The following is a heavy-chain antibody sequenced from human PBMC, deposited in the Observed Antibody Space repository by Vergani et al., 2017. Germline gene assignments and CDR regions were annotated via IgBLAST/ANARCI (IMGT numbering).Heavy chain of an antibody. J-gene: IGHJ4*02. Sequence: VQLLESGGGLAQPGGSLRLSCAASGFTFSSYAMHWVRQAPGKGLEWVAVISYDGSNKYYADSVKGRFTISRDNSKNTLYLQMNSLRAEDTAVYYCARDLLPGTLLLLAYWGQGTLISVSS. CDR3: ARDLLPGTLLLLAY. CDR1: GFTFSSYA. V-gene: IGHV3-30-3*01. D-gene: IGHD1-7*01. CDR2: ISYDGSNK.